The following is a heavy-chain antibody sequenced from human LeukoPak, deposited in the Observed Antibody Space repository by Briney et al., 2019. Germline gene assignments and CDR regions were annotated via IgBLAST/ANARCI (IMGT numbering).Heavy chain of an antibody. D-gene: IGHD3-10*01. CDR3: ARVRHGSGSPFVDY. V-gene: IGHV4-59*01. J-gene: IGHJ4*02. CDR2: IHYSGST. CDR1: GGSISSYY. Sequence: ETSETLSLTCTVSGGSISSYYWSWIRQPPGKGLEWIGYIHYSGSTNYNPSLKSRVTISVDMSKNQFPLKLSSVTAADTAVYYCARVRHGSGSPFVDYWGQGTLVTVSS.